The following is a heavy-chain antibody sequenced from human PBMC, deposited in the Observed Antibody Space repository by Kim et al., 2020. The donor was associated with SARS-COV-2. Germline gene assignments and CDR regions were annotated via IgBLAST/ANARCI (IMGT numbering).Heavy chain of an antibody. CDR1: GGSFSGYY. CDR2: INHSGST. J-gene: IGHJ5*02. V-gene: IGHV4-34*01. Sequence: SETLSLTCAVYGGSFSGYYWSWIRQPPGKGLEWIGEINHSGSTNYNPSLKSRVTISVDTSKNQFSLKLSSVTAADTAVYYCARDCRYRVRGVIKGDSFDPWGQGTLVTVSS. D-gene: IGHD3-10*01. CDR3: ARDCRYRVRGVIKGDSFDP.